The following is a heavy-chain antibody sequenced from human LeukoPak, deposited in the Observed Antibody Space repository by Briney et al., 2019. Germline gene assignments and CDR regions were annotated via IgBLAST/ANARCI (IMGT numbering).Heavy chain of an antibody. CDR1: GFTFDDYA. V-gene: IGHV3-9*01. J-gene: IGHJ5*02. D-gene: IGHD4-23*01. CDR3: AKGPWTTVDDNWFDP. Sequence: GRSLRLSCAASGFTFDDYAMHWVRQAPGKGLEWVSGISWNSGSIGYADSVKGRFPISRDNAKNSLYLQMNSLRAEDTALYYCAKGPWTTVDDNWFDPWGQGTLVTVSS. CDR2: ISWNSGSI.